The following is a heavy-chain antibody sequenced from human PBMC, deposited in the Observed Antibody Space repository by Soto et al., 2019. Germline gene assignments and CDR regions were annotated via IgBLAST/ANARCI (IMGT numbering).Heavy chain of an antibody. D-gene: IGHD3-22*01. V-gene: IGHV1-2*02. J-gene: IGHJ4*02. CDR1: GGTFSSYA. Sequence: ASVKVSCKASGGTFSSYAISWVRQAPGQGLEWMGGIIPNNGDTKYALKFQGRVTMTRDTSISIAHMELSSLRSDDTAVYYCARVWNYYDSRGHFAYWGQGSPVTVSS. CDR2: IIPNNGDT. CDR3: ARVWNYYDSRGHFAY.